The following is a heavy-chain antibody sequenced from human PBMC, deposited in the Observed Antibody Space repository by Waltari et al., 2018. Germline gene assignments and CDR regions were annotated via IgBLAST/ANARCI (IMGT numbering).Heavy chain of an antibody. J-gene: IGHJ3*02. CDR2: INNSGST. CDR3: ASVDYYDSSGPDAFDI. Sequence: QVQLQQWGAGLLKPSEPLSLTCAVYGGSFSGYYWNWIRQPPGKGLEWIGEINNSGSTNYNPSLKGQVTISVNTPKNQFSLKLSSVTAADTAVYYCASVDYYDSSGPDAFDIWGQGTMVTVSS. V-gene: IGHV4-34*01. D-gene: IGHD3-22*01. CDR1: GGSFSGYY.